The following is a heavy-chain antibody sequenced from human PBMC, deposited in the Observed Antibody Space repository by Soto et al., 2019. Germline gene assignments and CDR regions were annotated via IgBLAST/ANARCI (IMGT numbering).Heavy chain of an antibody. J-gene: IGHJ3*01. Sequence: EEHLVESGGGLVQSGGSLRLSCAASGFTFNYYWMHWVGQVPGKGLLWVSHIQNDGSRTTYADSVKGRFTISRDNAKKTLYLQMNALRVEDTAVYFCARGQGGGFDLWGQGTMVTISS. V-gene: IGHV3-74*01. CDR3: ARGQGGGFDL. CDR1: GFTFNYYW. D-gene: IGHD1-26*01. CDR2: IQNDGSRT.